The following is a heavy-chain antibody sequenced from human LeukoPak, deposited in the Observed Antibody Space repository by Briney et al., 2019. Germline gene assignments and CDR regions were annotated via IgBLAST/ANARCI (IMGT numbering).Heavy chain of an antibody. V-gene: IGHV3-23*01. D-gene: IGHD2-15*01. CDR3: AKGGCRGTCNPLAY. J-gene: IGHJ4*02. CDR2: SGDSDGST. CDR1: GFTFSGSG. Sequence: GGSLRLSCAASGFTFSGSGMSWVRQAPGKGLEWISSSGDSDGSTYYAASLKGRFTISRDNSKNTLYLQMNNLRAEDTAVYYCAKGGCRGTCNPLAYWGQGALVTVSP.